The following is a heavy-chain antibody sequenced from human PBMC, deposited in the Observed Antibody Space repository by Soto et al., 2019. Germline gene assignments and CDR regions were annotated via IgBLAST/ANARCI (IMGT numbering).Heavy chain of an antibody. V-gene: IGHV4-30-4*01. CDR3: ARDTGDYYDSSGSLHY. CDR1: GGSSSCGDHY. Sequence: SETLSLTCPVSGGSSSCGDHYWNWIRRTPGKGLEWIGYIYYSGNTYYNPSLKSRVTMSVDTTDNQFSLKLSSVTAADTAMYYCARDTGDYYDSSGSLHYWGQGILVTVS. J-gene: IGHJ4*02. D-gene: IGHD3-22*01. CDR2: IYYSGNT.